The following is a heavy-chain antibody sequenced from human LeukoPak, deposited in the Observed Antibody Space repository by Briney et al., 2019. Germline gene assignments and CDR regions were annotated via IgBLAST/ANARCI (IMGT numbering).Heavy chain of an antibody. V-gene: IGHV3-66*01. CDR1: GFTFSSYG. CDR3: ARGGYYYYYMDV. Sequence: GGSLRLSCAASGFTFSSYGMSWVRQAPGKGLEWVSVIYSGGSTYYADSVKGRFTISRDNAKNSLYLQMNSLRAEDTAVYYCARGGYYYYYMDVWGKGTTVTISS. J-gene: IGHJ6*03. CDR2: IYSGGST.